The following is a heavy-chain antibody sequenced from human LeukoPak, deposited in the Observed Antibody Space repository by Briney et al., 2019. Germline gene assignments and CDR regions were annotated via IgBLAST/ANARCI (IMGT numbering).Heavy chain of an antibody. CDR2: ISGSGGST. CDR1: GFTFSSYA. Sequence: GGSLRLSCAASGFTFSSYAMSWVRQAPGKGLEWVSAISGSGGSTYYADSVKGRFTISRDNSKNTLYLQMNSLRAEDTAVYYCAKDGDSGSKALYYYYYGMDVWGQGTTVTVSS. J-gene: IGHJ6*02. D-gene: IGHD3-10*01. V-gene: IGHV3-23*01. CDR3: AKDGDSGSKALYYYYYGMDV.